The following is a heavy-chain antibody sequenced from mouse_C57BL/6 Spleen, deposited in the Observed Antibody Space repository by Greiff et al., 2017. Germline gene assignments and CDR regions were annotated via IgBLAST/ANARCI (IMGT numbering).Heavy chain of an antibody. D-gene: IGHD2-5*01. V-gene: IGHV5-17*01. CDR1: GFTFSDYG. CDR3: ARYSNYEAMDY. J-gene: IGHJ4*01. CDR2: ISSGSSTI. Sequence: EVHLVESGGGLVKPGGSLKLSCAASGFTFSDYGMHWVRQAPEKGLEWVAYISSGSSTIYYADTVKGRFTITRDNAKNTLFLQMTSLRSEDTAMYYCARYSNYEAMDYWGQGTSVTVSS.